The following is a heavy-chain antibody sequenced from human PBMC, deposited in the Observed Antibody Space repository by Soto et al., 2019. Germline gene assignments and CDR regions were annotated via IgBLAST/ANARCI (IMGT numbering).Heavy chain of an antibody. D-gene: IGHD1-26*01. J-gene: IGHJ4*02. CDR1: GYTFTDYY. Sequence: ASVKVSCKASGYTFTDYYMHWVRQAPGLGLEWVGWINPKNGGTNYAQKFQGRVTLTRDMSISTAYMEVNIVRSDDTAVYYCARGPVGPTLDCSLSWGQGTLVTVSS. V-gene: IGHV1-2*02. CDR2: INPKNGGT. CDR3: ARGPVGPTLDCSLS.